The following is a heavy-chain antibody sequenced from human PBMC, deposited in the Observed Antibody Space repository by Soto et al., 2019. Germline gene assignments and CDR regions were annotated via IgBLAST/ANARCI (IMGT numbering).Heavy chain of an antibody. J-gene: IGHJ4*02. CDR2: ISYDGSNK. CDR3: ARGSHYYDSSGYYAPSFDY. D-gene: IGHD3-22*01. Sequence: PGGSLRLSCAASGFTFSSYAMHWVRQAPGKGLGWVAVISYDGSNKYYADSVKSRFTISRDNSKNTLYLQMNSLRAEDTAVYYCARGSHYYDSSGYYAPSFDYWGQGTLVTVSS. V-gene: IGHV3-30-3*01. CDR1: GFTFSSYA.